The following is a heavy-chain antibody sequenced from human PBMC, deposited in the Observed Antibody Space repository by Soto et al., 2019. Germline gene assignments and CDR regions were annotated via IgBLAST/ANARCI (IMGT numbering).Heavy chain of an antibody. D-gene: IGHD5-12*01. CDR1: GFTVSSNY. CDR3: ARDSEWLRAFDI. J-gene: IGHJ3*02. CDR2: IYSGGST. Sequence: GGSLRLSCGASGFTVSSNYMSWVRQAPGKGLEWVSVIYSGGSTYYADSVKGRFTISRDNSKNTLYLQMNSLRAEDTAVYYCARDSEWLRAFDIWGQGTMVTVSS. V-gene: IGHV3-53*01.